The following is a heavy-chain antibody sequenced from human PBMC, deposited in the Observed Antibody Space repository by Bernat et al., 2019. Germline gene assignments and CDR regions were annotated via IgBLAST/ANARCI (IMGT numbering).Heavy chain of an antibody. CDR1: GGSISSGGYY. V-gene: IGHV4-31*03. D-gene: IGHD4-17*01. Sequence: QVQLQESGPGLVKPSQTLSLTCTVSGGSISSGGYYWSWIRQHPGKGLEWIGYIYYSASTYYNPSLKSRVTISVDTSKNQFSLKLSSVTAAGTAVYYCARGGQWNDYGDPDWYFDLWGRGTLVTVSS. J-gene: IGHJ2*01. CDR3: ARGGQWNDYGDPDWYFDL. CDR2: IYYSAST.